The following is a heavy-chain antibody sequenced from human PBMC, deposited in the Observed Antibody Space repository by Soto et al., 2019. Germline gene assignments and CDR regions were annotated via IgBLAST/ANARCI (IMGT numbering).Heavy chain of an antibody. V-gene: IGHV3-30-3*01. D-gene: IGHD6-19*01. CDR1: GFTFSSYV. J-gene: IGHJ1*01. Sequence: QVQLVESGGGVVQPGRSLRLSCAASGFTFSSYVMHWVRQAPGKGLEWVAVISYDGSNKYYADSVKGRFTISRDNSKNTLYLQMNSLRAEDTAVYYCARDSLGGSGWAGAEYFQHWGQGTLVTVSS. CDR2: ISYDGSNK. CDR3: ARDSLGGSGWAGAEYFQH.